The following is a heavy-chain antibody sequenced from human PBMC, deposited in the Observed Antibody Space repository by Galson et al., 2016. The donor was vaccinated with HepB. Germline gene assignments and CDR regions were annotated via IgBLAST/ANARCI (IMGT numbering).Heavy chain of an antibody. V-gene: IGHV3-21*01. CDR1: GFNFSDYS. CDR2: ISSSSGYI. CDR3: ARVAYSMIYSDYDLMFDY. D-gene: IGHD5-12*01. Sequence: SLRLSCAASGFNFSDYSITWVRQVTGRGLEWVSSISSSSGYIFYADSVKGRFTISRDNAKNSLFLQMNSLRAEDTAMYFCARVAYSMIYSDYDLMFDYWGQGTLVTVSS. J-gene: IGHJ4*02.